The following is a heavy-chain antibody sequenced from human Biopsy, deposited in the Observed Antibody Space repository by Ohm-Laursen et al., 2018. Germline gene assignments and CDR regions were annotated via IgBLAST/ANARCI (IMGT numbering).Heavy chain of an antibody. J-gene: IGHJ5*02. CDR3: ARHPTGFWFDP. CDR1: GGSVSSNTNY. Sequence: TLSLTWTVSGGSVSSNTNYWAWIRQPPGKGLEWIGSIFYSGIIYYNPSLKSRVSISEDTSKNQFSLNLNSVTAADTAVYYCARHPTGFWFDPWGQGTLVIVSS. V-gene: IGHV4-39*01. CDR2: IFYSGII.